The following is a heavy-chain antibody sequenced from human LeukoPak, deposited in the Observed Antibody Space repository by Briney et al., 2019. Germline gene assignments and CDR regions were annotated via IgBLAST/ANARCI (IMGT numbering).Heavy chain of an antibody. D-gene: IGHD3-10*01. CDR3: TRAITYFYGSVTYDWFDS. Sequence: GGSLRLSCAASGFTFSSYWMHWVRQTPGKGLMWVARIKSDGSTIYADSVQGRFTISRDNAKNTVYLQMNSLRVDDTAIYYCTRAITYFYGSVTYDWFDSWDQGTRVTVSS. CDR1: GFTFSSYW. CDR2: IKSDGST. J-gene: IGHJ5*01. V-gene: IGHV3-74*01.